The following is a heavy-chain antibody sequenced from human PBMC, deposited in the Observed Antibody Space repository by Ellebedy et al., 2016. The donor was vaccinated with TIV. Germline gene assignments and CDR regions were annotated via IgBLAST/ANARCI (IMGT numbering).Heavy chain of an antibody. CDR1: GGTFSSYA. D-gene: IGHD3-3*01. J-gene: IGHJ6*02. CDR3: ARRITIFGVADYYYYGMDV. Sequence: SVKVSXXASGGTFSSYAISWVRQAPGQGLEWMGGIIPIFGTANYAQKFQGRVTITADKSTSTAYMELSSLRSEDTAVYYCARRITIFGVADYYYYGMDVWGQGTTVTVSS. V-gene: IGHV1-69*06. CDR2: IIPIFGTA.